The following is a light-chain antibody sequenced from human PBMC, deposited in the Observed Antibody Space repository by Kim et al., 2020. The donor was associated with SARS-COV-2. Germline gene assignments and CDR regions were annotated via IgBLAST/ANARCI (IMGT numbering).Light chain of an antibody. CDR1: QGLSNY. Sequence: GDRATIACRASQGLSNYLAWYQQKPGKAPKLLIYAASTLAPGVPSRFSGSGSGTEFTLTISSLQPEDFATYSCQQLSTFPRTFGQGTKVEIK. CDR2: AAS. CDR3: QQLSTFPRT. V-gene: IGKV1-9*01. J-gene: IGKJ1*01.